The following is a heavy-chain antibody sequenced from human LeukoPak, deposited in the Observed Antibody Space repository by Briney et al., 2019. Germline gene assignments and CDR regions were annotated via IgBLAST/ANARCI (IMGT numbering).Heavy chain of an antibody. Sequence: GGSLRLSCAASGFTFSSYSTNWVRQAPGKGLEWVSSISSSSSYIYYADSVKGRFTISRDNAKNSLYLQMNSLRAEDTAVYYCARDHRLGATRYWGQGTLVTVSS. J-gene: IGHJ4*02. CDR1: GFTFSSYS. CDR3: ARDHRLGATRY. V-gene: IGHV3-21*01. CDR2: ISSSSSYI. D-gene: IGHD1-26*01.